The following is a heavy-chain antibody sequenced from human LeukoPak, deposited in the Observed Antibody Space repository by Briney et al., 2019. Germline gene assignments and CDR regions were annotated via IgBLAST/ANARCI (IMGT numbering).Heavy chain of an antibody. Sequence: SETLSLTCAVYGGSFSGYYWSWIRQPPGKGLEWIGEINHSGSTNYNPSLKSRVTISVDTSKNQFSLKLSSVTAADTAVYYCARDPGGWYPRLFDYWGQGTLVTVSS. V-gene: IGHV4-34*01. J-gene: IGHJ4*02. D-gene: IGHD6-19*01. CDR3: ARDPGGWYPRLFDY. CDR2: INHSGST. CDR1: GGSFSGYY.